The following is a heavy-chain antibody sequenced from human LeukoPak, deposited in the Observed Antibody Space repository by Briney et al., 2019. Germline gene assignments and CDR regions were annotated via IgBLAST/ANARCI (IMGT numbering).Heavy chain of an antibody. CDR3: AKEEVGATSPDAFDI. V-gene: IGHV3-30*18. Sequence: GGSLRLSCAASGFTFSSYGMHWVRQAPGKGLEWVAVISYDGSNKYYADSVKGRFTISRDNSKNTLYLQMNSLRPEDTAVYYCAKEEVGATSPDAFDIWGQGTMVTVSS. D-gene: IGHD1-26*01. CDR2: ISYDGSNK. J-gene: IGHJ3*02. CDR1: GFTFSSYG.